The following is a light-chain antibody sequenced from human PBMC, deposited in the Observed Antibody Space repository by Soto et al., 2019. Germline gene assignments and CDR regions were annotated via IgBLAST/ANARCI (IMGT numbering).Light chain of an antibody. CDR1: QSVGSN. Sequence: EILMTQSPATLSVSPWERATLSCRASQSVGSNLAWYQQKPGQAPRLLIYGASTRATGIPARFSGSGSGTEFTLTISSLQSEDFAVYYCQQYNNWPRTFGQGTKVDIK. CDR2: GAS. V-gene: IGKV3-15*01. CDR3: QQYNNWPRT. J-gene: IGKJ1*01.